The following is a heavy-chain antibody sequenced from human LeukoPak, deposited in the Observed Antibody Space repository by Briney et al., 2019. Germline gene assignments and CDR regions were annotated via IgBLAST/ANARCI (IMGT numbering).Heavy chain of an antibody. Sequence: SETLSLTCAVYGGSFSGYYWSWIRQPPGKGLEWIGYIYYSGSTNYNPSLKSRVTISVDTSKNQFSLKLSSVTAADTAVYYCASGYSYGPFFDYWGQGTLVTVSS. D-gene: IGHD5-18*01. CDR2: IYYSGST. J-gene: IGHJ4*02. CDR1: GGSFSGYY. V-gene: IGHV4-59*01. CDR3: ASGYSYGPFFDY.